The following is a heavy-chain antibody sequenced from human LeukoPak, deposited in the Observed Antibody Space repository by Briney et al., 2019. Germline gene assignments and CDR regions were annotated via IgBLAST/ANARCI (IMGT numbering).Heavy chain of an antibody. Sequence: PGASVKVSCKASGGTFSSYAISWVRQAPGQGLEWMGGIIPIFGTANYAQKFQGRVTITADESTSTAYMELSSLRSEDTAVYYCARDDRPIAAAGTTGFDYWGQGTLVTVSS. D-gene: IGHD6-13*01. V-gene: IGHV1-69*13. CDR1: GGTFSSYA. CDR3: ARDDRPIAAAGTTGFDY. J-gene: IGHJ4*02. CDR2: IIPIFGTA.